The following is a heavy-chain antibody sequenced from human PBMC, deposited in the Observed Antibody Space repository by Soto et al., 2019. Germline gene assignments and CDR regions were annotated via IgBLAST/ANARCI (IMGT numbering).Heavy chain of an antibody. CDR3: AKEIGHGSGSRRYMDV. CDR2: ISWNSGSI. Sequence: PGGSLRLSCAASGFTFDDYAMHWVRQAPGKGLEWVSGISWNSGSIGYADSVKGRFTISRDNAKNSLYLQMNSLRAEDTALYYCAKEIGHGSGSRRYMDVWGKGTTVTVAS. V-gene: IGHV3-9*01. D-gene: IGHD3-10*01. CDR1: GFTFDDYA. J-gene: IGHJ6*03.